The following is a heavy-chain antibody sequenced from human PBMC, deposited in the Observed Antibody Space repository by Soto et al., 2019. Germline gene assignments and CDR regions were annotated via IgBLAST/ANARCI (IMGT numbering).Heavy chain of an antibody. CDR1: GFTFSSYA. D-gene: IGHD3-3*01. CDR2: ISGSGGST. Sequence: GGSLRLSCAASGFTFSSYAMSWVRQAPGKGLEWVSAISGSGGSTYYADSVKGRFTISRDNSKNTLYLQMNSLRAEDTAVYYCAKVYYDFWSGYSLDVWGKGTTVTVSS. CDR3: AKVYYDFWSGYSLDV. J-gene: IGHJ6*04. V-gene: IGHV3-23*01.